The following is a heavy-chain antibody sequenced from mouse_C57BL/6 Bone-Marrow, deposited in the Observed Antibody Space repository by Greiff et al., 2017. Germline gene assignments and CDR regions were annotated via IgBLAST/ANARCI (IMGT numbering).Heavy chain of an antibody. Sequence: VQLQQSGPELVKPGASVKIPCKASGYTFTDYNMDWVKQSHGKSLEWIGDINPNNGGTIYNQKFKGKATLTVDKSSSTAYMELRSLTSEDTAVYYCARRYYGSSYKYFDDWGQGTTLTVSS. V-gene: IGHV1-18*01. CDR3: ARRYYGSSYKYFDD. CDR2: INPNNGGT. D-gene: IGHD1-1*01. CDR1: GYTFTDYN. J-gene: IGHJ2*01.